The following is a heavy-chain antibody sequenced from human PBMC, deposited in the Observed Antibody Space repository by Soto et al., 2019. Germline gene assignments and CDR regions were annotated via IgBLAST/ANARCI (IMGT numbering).Heavy chain of an antibody. J-gene: IGHJ6*02. Sequence: PSETLSLTCPVSGGSISTYYRSWIRQPPGKGLEWFGYIYYSGSTNYNPSLKSRVTISVDTSKNQFSLKLSSVTAADTAVYYCARGYYDFWSGYYTPYYYGMDVWGQGTTVTVSS. CDR1: GGSISTYY. D-gene: IGHD3-3*01. CDR2: IYYSGST. CDR3: ARGYYDFWSGYYTPYYYGMDV. V-gene: IGHV4-59*01.